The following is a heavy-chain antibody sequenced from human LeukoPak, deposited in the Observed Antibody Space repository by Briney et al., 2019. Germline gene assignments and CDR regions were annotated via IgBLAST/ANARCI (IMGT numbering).Heavy chain of an antibody. V-gene: IGHV3-7*01. Sequence: GGSLRLSCAASGFTFSSYWMSWVRQAPGKGLEWVANIKQDGSEKYYVDSVKGRFTISRDNAKNSLYLQMNSLRAEDTAVYYCARVWIIPEDIVVVVAATLGSVGVSWDYWGQGTLVTVSS. CDR2: IKQDGSEK. CDR3: ARVWIIPEDIVVVVAATLGSVGVSWDY. CDR1: GFTFSSYW. D-gene: IGHD2-15*01. J-gene: IGHJ4*02.